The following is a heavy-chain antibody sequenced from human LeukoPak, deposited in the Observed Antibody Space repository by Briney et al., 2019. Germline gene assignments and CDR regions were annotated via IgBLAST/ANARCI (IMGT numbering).Heavy chain of an antibody. CDR3: ARGAKVVRGVIISPFDY. V-gene: IGHV4-38-2*02. CDR1: GGSISSGYY. J-gene: IGHJ4*02. CDR2: IYHSGST. D-gene: IGHD3-10*01. Sequence: SETLSLTCTVSGGSISSGYYWGWIRQPPGKGLEWIGSIYHSGSTYYNPSLKSRVTISVDTSKNQFSLKLSSVTAADTAVYYCARGAKVVRGVIISPFDYWGQGTLVTVSS.